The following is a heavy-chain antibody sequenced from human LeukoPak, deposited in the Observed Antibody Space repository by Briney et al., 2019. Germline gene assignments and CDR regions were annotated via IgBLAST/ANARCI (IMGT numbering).Heavy chain of an antibody. D-gene: IGHD3-3*01. CDR3: ARDSGDFWSGYYRAFDY. Sequence: SETLSLTCAVYGGSFSGYYWSWIRQPPGKGLEWIGEINHSGSTNYNPSLKSRVTISVDTSKNQFSLKLSSVTAADTAVYYCARDSGDFWSGYYRAFDYWGQGTLVTVSS. V-gene: IGHV4-34*01. CDR1: GGSFSGYY. J-gene: IGHJ4*02. CDR2: INHSGST.